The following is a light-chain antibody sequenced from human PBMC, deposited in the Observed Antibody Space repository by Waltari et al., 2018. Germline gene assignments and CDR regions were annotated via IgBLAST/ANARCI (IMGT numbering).Light chain of an antibody. V-gene: IGLV2-8*01. CDR1: SSDVGGYNY. CDR3: SSYAGSNNLKV. Sequence: QSALTQPPSASGSPGQSVTISCTGTSSDVGGYNYVSWYQQHPGKAPKLLIYEVSKRPPGVPDRLSGSKSGNTASLTVSGLQAEDEADYYCSSYAGSNNLKVFGGGTKLTVL. J-gene: IGLJ2*01. CDR2: EVS.